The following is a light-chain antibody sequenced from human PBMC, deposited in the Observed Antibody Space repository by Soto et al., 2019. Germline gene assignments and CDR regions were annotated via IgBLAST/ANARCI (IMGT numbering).Light chain of an antibody. CDR2: GTS. J-gene: IGKJ2*01. Sequence: ELVMTQSTATLSVSPGERATLSCRASQSFSSNVAWYQQKPGQAPRLLIYGTSTRVTGIPARFSGSGSGTEFTLTISSLQSEDFAVYYCQQYGSSMYSFGQGTKLEIK. CDR3: QQYGSSMYS. CDR1: QSFSSN. V-gene: IGKV3-15*01.